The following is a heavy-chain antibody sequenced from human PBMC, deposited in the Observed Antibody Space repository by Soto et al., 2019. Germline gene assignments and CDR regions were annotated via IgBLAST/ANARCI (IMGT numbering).Heavy chain of an antibody. CDR1: EITFTSYW. Sequence: DVELVESGGGFIQPGGTLRLSCAASEITFTSYWMSWVRQGPGTGLQWVANINQDGSDERYVDSVRGRFTISRDNAQNSLYLQMNSLRPEDTAVDYCARGRPGSTRGYYFDAWGQGTLVSVSS. CDR2: INQDGSDE. D-gene: IGHD3-10*01. V-gene: IGHV3-7*01. J-gene: IGHJ4*02. CDR3: ARGRPGSTRGYYFDA.